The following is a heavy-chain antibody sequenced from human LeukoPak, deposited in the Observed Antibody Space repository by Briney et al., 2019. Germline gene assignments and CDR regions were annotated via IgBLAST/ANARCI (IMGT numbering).Heavy chain of an antibody. CDR3: AKGRSPAQEYYFDY. CDR1: GFTFSSYA. J-gene: IGHJ4*02. D-gene: IGHD3-10*01. Sequence: GGSLRLSCAASGFTFSSYAMSWVRQAPGKGLEWVSAISGSGGSTYYADSVKGRFTISRDNSKNTLYLQMNSLRAEDMAVYYCAKGRSPAQEYYFDYWGQGTLVTVSS. V-gene: IGHV3-23*01. CDR2: ISGSGGST.